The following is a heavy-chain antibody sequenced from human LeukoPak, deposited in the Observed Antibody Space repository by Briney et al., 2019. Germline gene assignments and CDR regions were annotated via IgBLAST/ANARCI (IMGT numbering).Heavy chain of an antibody. J-gene: IGHJ4*02. Sequence: GGSLRLSCAASGFNFNTYWMSWVRQAPGKGLEWVANIKQDGSEKFYVDSMKGRFTISRDNAKNSLYLQMNSLRAEDTAVYYCARANSLGFWGQGTLVTVSS. CDR1: GFNFNTYW. D-gene: IGHD3-16*01. CDR2: IKQDGSEK. V-gene: IGHV3-7*04. CDR3: ARANSLGF.